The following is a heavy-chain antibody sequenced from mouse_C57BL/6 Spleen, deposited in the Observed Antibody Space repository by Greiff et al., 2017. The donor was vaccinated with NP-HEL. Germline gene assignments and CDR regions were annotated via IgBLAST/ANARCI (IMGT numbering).Heavy chain of an antibody. D-gene: IGHD1-1*01. CDR2: ISDGGSYT. CDR3: ARAPLYYGNAMDY. Sequence: EVQGVESGGGLVKPGGSLKLSCAASGFTFSSYAMSWVHQTPEKRLEWVATISDGGSYTYYPDNVKGRFTISSDNAKNNLYLQMSHLKSEDTAMYYCARAPLYYGNAMDYWGQGTSVTVSS. V-gene: IGHV5-4*01. J-gene: IGHJ4*01. CDR1: GFTFSSYA.